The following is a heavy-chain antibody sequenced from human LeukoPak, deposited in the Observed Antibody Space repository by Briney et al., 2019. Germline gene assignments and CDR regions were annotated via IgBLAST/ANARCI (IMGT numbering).Heavy chain of an antibody. J-gene: IGHJ4*02. Sequence: SETLSLTCTVSGGSISRYYWSWIRQPLGTGLEWIGYIYYTGRADYNPSLKSRVSMSVDTSKNQFSLRVNSMTAADTAVYYCARGDFWSGAPTDWGQGTLVTVSS. V-gene: IGHV4-59*01. CDR2: IYYTGRA. CDR1: GGSISRYY. D-gene: IGHD3-3*01. CDR3: ARGDFWSGAPTD.